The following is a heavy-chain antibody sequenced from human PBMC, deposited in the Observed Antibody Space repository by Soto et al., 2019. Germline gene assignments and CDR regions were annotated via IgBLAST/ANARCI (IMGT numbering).Heavy chain of an antibody. CDR2: INPSGGST. CDR3: ARFAVVVTSYYYGMDV. Sequence: ASVKVSCKASGYTFTIYYMHWVRQAPGQGLEWMGIINPSGGSTSYAQKFQGRVTMTRDTSTSTVYMEMSSLRSEDTAVYYCARFAVVVTSYYYGMDVWGQGTTVTVSS. V-gene: IGHV1-46*01. CDR1: GYTFTIYY. D-gene: IGHD2-21*02. J-gene: IGHJ6*02.